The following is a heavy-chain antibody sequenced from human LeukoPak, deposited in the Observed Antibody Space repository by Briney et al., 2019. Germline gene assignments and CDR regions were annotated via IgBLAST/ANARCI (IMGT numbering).Heavy chain of an antibody. V-gene: IGHV1-18*01. Sequence: EASVKVSCKASGYTFISYGISWVRQAPGQGLEWMGWISGYNGNTNYAQNLQGRVTMTTDTSTSTAYMELRSLRSDDTAVYYCARGLGVVTAQSEQPKPRYFDLWGRGTRVTVSS. CDR2: ISGYNGNT. CDR3: ARGLGVVTAQSEQPKPRYFDL. D-gene: IGHD2-21*02. J-gene: IGHJ2*01. CDR1: GYTFISYG.